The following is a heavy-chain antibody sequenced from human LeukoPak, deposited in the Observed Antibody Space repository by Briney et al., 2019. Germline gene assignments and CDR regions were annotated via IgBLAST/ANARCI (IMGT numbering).Heavy chain of an antibody. D-gene: IGHD6-19*01. CDR3: ARDEPGMAVVG. V-gene: IGHV3-11*01. CDR1: GFTVSDYY. CDR2: ISGSGSSI. J-gene: IGHJ4*02. Sequence: PGGSLRLSCAASGFTVSDYYMSWIRQAPGKGLEWVSYISGSGSSIFYADSVKGRFTISRDNAKYSLYLQMNSLRADDTAVYYCARDEPGMAVVGWGQGTLVTVSS.